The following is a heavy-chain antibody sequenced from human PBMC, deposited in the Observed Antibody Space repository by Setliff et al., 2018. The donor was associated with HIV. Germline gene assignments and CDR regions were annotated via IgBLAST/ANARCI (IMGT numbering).Heavy chain of an antibody. J-gene: IGHJ6*03. CDR3: ARGFGSSWGGNYYYYSMDV. D-gene: IGHD6-13*01. V-gene: IGHV4-59*11. Sequence: KPSETLSLTCTVSGGSISSHYWSWIRQPPGKGLEWIGYIYYSGSTTYNPSLKSRVTISVDTSKNQFSLRLSSVTAADTAVYYCARGFGSSWGGNYYYYSMDVWG. CDR1: GGSISSHY. CDR2: IYYSGST.